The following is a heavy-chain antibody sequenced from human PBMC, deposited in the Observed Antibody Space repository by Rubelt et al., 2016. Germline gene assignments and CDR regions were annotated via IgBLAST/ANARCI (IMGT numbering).Heavy chain of an antibody. Sequence: VQLVESGGGVVQPGRSLRLSCAASELTLSSYAMHWVRQAPGKGLDWVALISYDGSKKYYADSVKGRFTISRDNSKNTLYLQWNSLRAEETALYYCARDLAFNGMDVWGQGTTVTVAS. V-gene: IGHV3-30*04. CDR1: ELTLSSYA. CDR2: ISYDGSKK. D-gene: IGHD5-12*01. J-gene: IGHJ6*02. CDR3: ARDLAFNGMDV.